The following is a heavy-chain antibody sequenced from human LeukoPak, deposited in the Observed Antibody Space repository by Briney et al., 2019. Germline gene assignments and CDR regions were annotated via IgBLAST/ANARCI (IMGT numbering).Heavy chain of an antibody. J-gene: IGHJ3*02. V-gene: IGHV4-4*07. Sequence: SETLSLTCTVSGGSISSYYWSWIRQPAGKGLEWIGRIYTSGSTNYNPSLKSRVTMSVDTSKNQFSLKLSSVTAADTAVYYCARTPYSSTRGAFDIWGQGTMVTVSS. CDR2: IYTSGST. CDR3: ARTPYSSTRGAFDI. CDR1: GGSISSYY. D-gene: IGHD4-11*01.